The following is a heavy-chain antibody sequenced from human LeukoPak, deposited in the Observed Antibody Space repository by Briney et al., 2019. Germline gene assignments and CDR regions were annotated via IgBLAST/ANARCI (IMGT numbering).Heavy chain of an antibody. J-gene: IGHJ4*02. CDR1: GGSISSHY. CDR2: IYYSGST. Sequence: SETLSLTCTDSGGSISSHYWSWIRQPPGKGLEWIGYIYYSGSTNYNPSLKSRVTISVDTSKNQFSLKLSSVTAADTAVYYCARDLGIAGIDYWGQGTLVTVSS. V-gene: IGHV4-59*11. CDR3: ARDLGIAGIDY. D-gene: IGHD6-13*01.